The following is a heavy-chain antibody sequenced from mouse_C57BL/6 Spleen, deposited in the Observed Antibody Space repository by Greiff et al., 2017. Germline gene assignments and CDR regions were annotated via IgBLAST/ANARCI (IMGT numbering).Heavy chain of an antibody. CDR1: GYSFTDYN. CDR3: ARAWRGYFCDFFDY. J-gene: IGHJ2*01. CDR2: INPNYGTT. Sequence: VQLQQSGPELVKPGASVKISCKASGYSFTDYNMNWVKQSTGKSLEWIGVINPNYGTTSYNQKFKGKATLTVDQSSSTAYMQLNSLTSEDSAVYSCARAWRGYFCDFFDYWGQGTTLTVSS. D-gene: IGHD2-3*01. V-gene: IGHV1-39*01.